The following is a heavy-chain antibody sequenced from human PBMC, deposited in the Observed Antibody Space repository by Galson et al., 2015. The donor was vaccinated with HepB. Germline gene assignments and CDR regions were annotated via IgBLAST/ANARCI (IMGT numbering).Heavy chain of an antibody. CDR2: IIPILGIA. Sequence: SVKVSCKASGGTFSIYGISWVRQAPGQGLEWMGRIIPILGIANYAQKFQGRVTITADKSTSTAYMELSSLRSEDTAVYYCARYYYGSGTYYNQNYYYYGMDVWGHGTTVTVSS. D-gene: IGHD3-10*01. CDR1: GGTFSIYG. V-gene: IGHV1-69*04. J-gene: IGHJ6*02. CDR3: ARYYYGSGTYYNQNYYYYGMDV.